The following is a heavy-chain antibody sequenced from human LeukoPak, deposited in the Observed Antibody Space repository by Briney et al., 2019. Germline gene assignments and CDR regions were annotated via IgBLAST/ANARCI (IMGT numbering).Heavy chain of an antibody. J-gene: IGHJ4*02. Sequence: SETLSLTCAVYGGSFSGYYWSWIRQPPGKGLEWIGEINHSGSTNYNPSLKSRVTISVDTSKNQFSLKLSSVTAADTAVYYCARIGSWSSPFDYWGQGTLVTVSS. CDR3: ARIGSWSSPFDY. CDR1: GGSFSGYY. V-gene: IGHV4-34*01. CDR2: INHSGST. D-gene: IGHD1-26*01.